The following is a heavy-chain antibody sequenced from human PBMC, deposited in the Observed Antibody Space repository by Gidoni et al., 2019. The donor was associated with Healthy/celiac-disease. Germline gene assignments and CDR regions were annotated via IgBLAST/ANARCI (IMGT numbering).Heavy chain of an antibody. Sequence: QVQLQESGPGLVKPSQTLSLTCTVSGGSISSGSYYWSWIRQPAGKGLGWIGRIYTSGSTNYHPSRKSRVTISVDTSKHPFSLKLSSVTAADTAVYYCARTHYCGGDCLNDAFDIWGQGTMVTVSS. V-gene: IGHV4-61*02. CDR3: ARTHYCGGDCLNDAFDI. D-gene: IGHD2-21*02. CDR2: IYTSGST. CDR1: GGSISSGSYY. J-gene: IGHJ3*02.